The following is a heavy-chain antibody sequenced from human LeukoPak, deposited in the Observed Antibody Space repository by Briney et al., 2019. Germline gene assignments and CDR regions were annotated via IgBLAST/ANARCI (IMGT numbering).Heavy chain of an antibody. CDR2: IIPIFGTA. CDR3: ARAVHDYDGSGVY. J-gene: IGHJ4*02. V-gene: IGHV1-69*01. Sequence: GASVKVSCKASGGTFSSYAISWVRQAPGQGLEWMGGIIPIFGTANYAQKFQGRVTITADESTSTAYMELSSLRSEDTAVYYCARAVHDYDGSGVYWGQGTLVTVSS. CDR1: GGTFSSYA. D-gene: IGHD3-10*01.